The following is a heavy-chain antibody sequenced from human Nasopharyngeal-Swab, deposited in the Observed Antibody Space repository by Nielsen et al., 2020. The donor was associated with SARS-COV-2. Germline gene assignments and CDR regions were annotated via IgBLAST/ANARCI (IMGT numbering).Heavy chain of an antibody. CDR3: AKGPGYCSSTSCARKAYFDY. CDR2: ISGSGGST. J-gene: IGHJ4*02. V-gene: IGHV3-23*01. Sequence: GGSLRLFCAASGFTFSSYAMSWVRQAPGKGLEWVSAISGSGGSTYYADSVKGRFTISRDNSKNTLYLQMNSLRAEDTAVYYCAKGPGYCSSTSCARKAYFDYWGQGTLVTVSS. CDR1: GFTFSSYA. D-gene: IGHD2-2*03.